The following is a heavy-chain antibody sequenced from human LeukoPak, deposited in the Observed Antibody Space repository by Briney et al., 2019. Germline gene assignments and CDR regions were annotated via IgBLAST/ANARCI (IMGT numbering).Heavy chain of an antibody. CDR2: ISGSGGST. CDR1: GFTFSSYG. Sequence: GGSLRLSCAASGFTFSSYGMSWVRQAPGKGLEWVSAISGSGGSTFYADSVKGRFTISRDNSNNTVYLQMNNLRPEDTAVFYCARGQGYESYYYMDVWGKGTTVSVSS. D-gene: IGHD2-2*01. J-gene: IGHJ6*03. V-gene: IGHV3-23*01. CDR3: ARGQGYESYYYMDV.